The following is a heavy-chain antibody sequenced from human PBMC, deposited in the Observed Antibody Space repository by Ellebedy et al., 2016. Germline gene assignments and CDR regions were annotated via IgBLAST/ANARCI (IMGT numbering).Heavy chain of an antibody. CDR3: ARGPKISGVRGVIITSGFDP. CDR2: LNPNSGGT. Sequence: ASVKVSCKASGYTFTGYYMHWVRQAPGQGLEWVGWLNPNSGGTNYAQKFQGWVTMTRDTSISTAYMELSRLRSDDTAVYYCARGPKISGVRGVIITSGFDPWGQGTLVTVSS. V-gene: IGHV1-2*04. CDR1: GYTFTGYY. D-gene: IGHD3-10*01. J-gene: IGHJ5*02.